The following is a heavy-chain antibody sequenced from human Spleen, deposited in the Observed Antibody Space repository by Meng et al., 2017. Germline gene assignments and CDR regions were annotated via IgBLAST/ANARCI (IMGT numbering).Heavy chain of an antibody. V-gene: IGHV4-34*01. Sequence: VMLERGGAELLQASETLFLSCAAYGVSFSGYYWSWIRQPSGKGLEWIGEINHSGRNNYNPSLKIRVTISVDTSKNQFSLNLSSVTAADTAVYYCARGLGYSYGHQGLDYWGQGTLVTVLL. CDR2: INHSGRN. J-gene: IGHJ4*02. D-gene: IGHD5-18*01. CDR1: GVSFSGYY. CDR3: ARGLGYSYGHQGLDY.